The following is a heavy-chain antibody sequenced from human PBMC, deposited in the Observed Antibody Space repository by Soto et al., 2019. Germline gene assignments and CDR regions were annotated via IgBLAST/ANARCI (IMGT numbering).Heavy chain of an antibody. V-gene: IGHV4-4*02. D-gene: IGHD6-13*01. CDR2: IYHSGST. CDR3: ARGSSWGRFDP. CDR1: GGPISSSYW. J-gene: IGHJ5*02. Sequence: QVQLQESGPGLVKPSGTLSLTCAVSGGPISSSYWWSWVRQPPGKGLEWIGEIYHSGSTNYNPSLKSRVTTSVDKSKNQFSLKLSSVTAADTAVYYCARGSSWGRFDPWGQGTLVTVSS.